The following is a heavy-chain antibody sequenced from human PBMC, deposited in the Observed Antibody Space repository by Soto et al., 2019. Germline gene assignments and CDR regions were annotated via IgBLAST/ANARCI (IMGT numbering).Heavy chain of an antibody. D-gene: IGHD3-22*01. V-gene: IGHV1-46*01. CDR3: ARTYYYDSSGYDDWFDP. CDR1: ADTFTSYY. J-gene: IGHJ5*02. Sequence: ASVKVSCKAPADTFTSYYIHWVRQAPGHGLEWMGIINPNGGSTRFAQTFQGRITMTTDTSTSTVYMELSSLRSEDTAVYYCARTYYYDSSGYDDWFDPWGQGILVTIS. CDR2: INPNGGST.